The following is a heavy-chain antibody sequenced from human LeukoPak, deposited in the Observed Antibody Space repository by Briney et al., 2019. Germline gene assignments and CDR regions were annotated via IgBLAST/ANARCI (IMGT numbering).Heavy chain of an antibody. Sequence: SETLSLTCTVSGGSISSTNYYWGWIRQPPGKGLEWIGNIYYSGSTYYNPSLKSRVTISVDTSKNQFSLKLSSVTAADTAVYYCARSPYYYDSSGYVDAFDIWGQGTMVTVSS. J-gene: IGHJ3*02. CDR3: ARSPYYYDSSGYVDAFDI. D-gene: IGHD3-22*01. CDR2: IYYSGST. CDR1: GGSISSTNYY. V-gene: IGHV4-39*07.